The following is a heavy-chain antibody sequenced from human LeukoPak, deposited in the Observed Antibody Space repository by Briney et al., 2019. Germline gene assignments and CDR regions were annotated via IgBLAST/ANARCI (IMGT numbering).Heavy chain of an antibody. V-gene: IGHV3-53*01. J-gene: IGHJ4*02. CDR2: IYSGGNT. Sequence: PGGSLRLFCAVSGVTASSNSMTWVRQAPREGLEWVSLIYSGGNTSYADSVKGRFTISRDNSRNTLYLQLNSLSAEDTAVYYCGRLKRSGYIIDLWGQGTLVTVSS. CDR1: GVTASSNS. CDR3: GRLKRSGYIIDL. D-gene: IGHD3-16*02.